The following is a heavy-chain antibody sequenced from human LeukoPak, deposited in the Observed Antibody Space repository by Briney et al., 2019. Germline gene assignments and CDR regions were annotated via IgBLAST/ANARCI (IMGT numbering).Heavy chain of an antibody. J-gene: IGHJ4*02. V-gene: IGHV1-46*01. CDR3: ARELAAAGYGFDY. CDR2: INLSAGTT. D-gene: IGHD6-13*01. CDR1: GYTLTGYY. Sequence: ASVKVSCKASGYTLTGYYMHWVRQAPGQGLEWMGVINLSAGTTNYAQKFQGRVTMTRDMSTSTAYMELSSLRSEDTAVYYCARELAAAGYGFDYWGQGTLVTVSS.